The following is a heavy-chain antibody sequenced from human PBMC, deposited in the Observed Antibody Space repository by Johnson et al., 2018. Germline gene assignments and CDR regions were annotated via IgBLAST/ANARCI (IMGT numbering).Heavy chain of an antibody. J-gene: IGHJ6*03. CDR3: AKDSVVADPYYYYMDV. V-gene: IGHV3-30*18. CDR1: GFTFNSYT. D-gene: IGHD5/OR15-5a*01. Sequence: VQLLESGGGVVQSGRSLRLSCAASGFTFNSYTMHWVRQAPGKGLEWVAVISYDGDNKYYADSVKGRFTLSRDSSKKTVYLEMNSLRLEDTAVYYCAKDSVVADPYYYYMDVWGKGTTVIVSS. CDR2: ISYDGDNK.